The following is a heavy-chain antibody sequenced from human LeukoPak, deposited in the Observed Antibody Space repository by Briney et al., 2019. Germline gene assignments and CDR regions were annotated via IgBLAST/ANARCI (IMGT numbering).Heavy chain of an antibody. J-gene: IGHJ4*02. D-gene: IGHD3-3*01. V-gene: IGHV1-69*13. CDR3: ARERAPKTIFGVVIGYFDY. CDR1: GGTFSSYA. CDR2: IIPIFGTA. Sequence: ASVKVSCKASGGTFSSYAISWVRQAPGQGLEWMGGIIPIFGTANYAQKFQGRVTITADESTSTAYMELSSLRSEDTAVYYCARERAPKTIFGVVIGYFDYWGQGTLVTVSS.